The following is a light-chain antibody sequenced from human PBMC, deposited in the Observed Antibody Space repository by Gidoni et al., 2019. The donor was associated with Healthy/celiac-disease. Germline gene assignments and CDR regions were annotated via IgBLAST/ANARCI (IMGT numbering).Light chain of an antibody. V-gene: IGKV3-20*01. CDR3: QQYDSSPIT. Sequence: DIVLTPSPGTLSLSPGEGATLSCRASQSVSRSFLAWYHQKPGQAPRLLIYGASSRATGIPDRFSGSGSGTDFTLTISRLEPEDFAVYYCQQYDSSPITFXQXTRLEIK. J-gene: IGKJ5*01. CDR1: QSVSRSF. CDR2: GAS.